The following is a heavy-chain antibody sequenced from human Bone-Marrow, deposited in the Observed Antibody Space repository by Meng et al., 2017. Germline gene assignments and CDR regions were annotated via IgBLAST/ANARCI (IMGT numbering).Heavy chain of an antibody. D-gene: IGHD3-3*01. Sequence: VQRGQSGSELKKPGASVKVSCKASGYTFTSYAMNWVRQAPGQGLEWMGWINTNTGNPTYAQGFTGRFVFSLDTSVSTAYLQISSLKAEDTAVYYCARDQGGDFWSGYYSWFDPWGQGTLVTVSS. J-gene: IGHJ5*02. CDR1: GYTFTSYA. CDR3: ARDQGGDFWSGYYSWFDP. CDR2: INTNTGNP. V-gene: IGHV7-4-1*02.